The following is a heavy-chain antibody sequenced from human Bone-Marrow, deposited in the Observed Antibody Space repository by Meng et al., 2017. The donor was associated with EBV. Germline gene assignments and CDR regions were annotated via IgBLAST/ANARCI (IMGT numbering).Heavy chain of an antibody. CDR1: GYTFTSYY. Sequence: QGQLVQFGVVVKKPGDSVNVSCKASGYTFTSYYMHWVRQAPGQGLEWMGIINPSGGSTSYAQKFQGRVTMTRDTSTSTVYMELSSLRSEDTAVYYCARVSIAVAGIGPWGQGTLVTVSS. CDR2: INPSGGST. V-gene: IGHV1-46*01. D-gene: IGHD6-19*01. J-gene: IGHJ5*02. CDR3: ARVSIAVAGIGP.